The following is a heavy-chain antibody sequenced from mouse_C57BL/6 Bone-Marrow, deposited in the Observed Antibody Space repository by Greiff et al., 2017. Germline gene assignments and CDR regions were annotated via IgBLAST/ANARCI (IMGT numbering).Heavy chain of an antibody. CDR2: IYPGSGST. D-gene: IGHD1-1*01. J-gene: IGHJ4*01. Sequence: QVQLKQPGAELVKPGASVKMSCKASGYTFTSYWITWVKQRPGQGLEWIGDIYPGSGSTNYNEKFKSKATLTVDTSSSTAYMQLSSLTSEDSAVYYCARSRSFYYYGSSNYYAMDYWGQGTSVTVSS. V-gene: IGHV1-55*01. CDR3: ARSRSFYYYGSSNYYAMDY. CDR1: GYTFTSYW.